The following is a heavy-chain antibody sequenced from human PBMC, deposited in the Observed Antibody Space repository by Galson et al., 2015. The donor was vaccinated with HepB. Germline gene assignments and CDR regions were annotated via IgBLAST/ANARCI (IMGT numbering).Heavy chain of an antibody. CDR3: TRRGILWSTGMAV. V-gene: IGHV3-73*01. Sequence: SLRLSCAASGFTFSGSAMHWVRQASGKGLEWVGRIRSKANSYATAYAASVKGRFTISRDDSKNTAYLQMNSLKTEDTAVYYCTRRGILWSTGMAVWGQGTTVTVSS. CDR1: GFTFSGSA. D-gene: IGHD2-21*01. CDR2: IRSKANSYAT. J-gene: IGHJ6*02.